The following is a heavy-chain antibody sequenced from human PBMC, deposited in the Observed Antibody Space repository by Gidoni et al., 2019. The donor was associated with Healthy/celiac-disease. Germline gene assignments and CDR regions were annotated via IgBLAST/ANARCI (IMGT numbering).Heavy chain of an antibody. CDR3: TTPYYYDSSGFDY. J-gene: IGHJ4*02. CDR1: GVTFSNAW. D-gene: IGHD3-22*01. V-gene: IGHV3-15*07. CDR2: IKSKTDGGTT. Sequence: EVQLVESGGGLVKPGGSLRLSCAASGVTFSNAWMNWVSQAQGKGRECVVRIKSKTDGGTTDYAAPVKGRFTISRDDSKNTLYLQMNSLKTEDTAVYYCTTPYYYDSSGFDYWGQGTLVTVSS.